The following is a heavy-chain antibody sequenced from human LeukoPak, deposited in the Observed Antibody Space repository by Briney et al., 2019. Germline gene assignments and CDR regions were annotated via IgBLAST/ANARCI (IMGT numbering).Heavy chain of an antibody. D-gene: IGHD5-24*01. CDR1: GYIFTGYY. CDR3: ARDGDGYNLD. Sequence: ASVNVSCKASGYIFTGYYLHWVRQAPGQGLEWVGGINSNNGDTHYAQNFQGRVTMTRDTSISTPYMELSRLGSDDTAVYYCARDGDGYNLDWGQGNLVTVSS. CDR2: INSNNGDT. J-gene: IGHJ4*02. V-gene: IGHV1-2*02.